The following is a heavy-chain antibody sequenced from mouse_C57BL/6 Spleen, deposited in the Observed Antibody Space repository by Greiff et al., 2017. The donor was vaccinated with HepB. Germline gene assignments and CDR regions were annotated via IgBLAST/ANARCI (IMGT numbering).Heavy chain of an antibody. CDR3: ARSGLRLQAMDY. D-gene: IGHD3-2*02. CDR2: INPNNGGT. V-gene: IGHV1-26*01. Sequence: EVQLQQSGPELVKPGASVKISCKASGYTFTDYYMNWVKQSHGKSLEWIGDINPNNGGTSYNQKFKGKATLTVDKSSSTAYMELRSLTSEDSAVYYCARSGLRLQAMDYWGQGTSVTVSS. J-gene: IGHJ4*01. CDR1: GYTFTDYY.